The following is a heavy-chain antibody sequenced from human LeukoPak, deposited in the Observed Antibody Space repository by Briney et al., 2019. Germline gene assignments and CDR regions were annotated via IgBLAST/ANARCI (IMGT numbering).Heavy chain of an antibody. D-gene: IGHD2-21*02. CDR2: ISPDGSSR. J-gene: IGHJ4*02. CDR1: GFPFSTYW. Sequence: GVSLRLSCAASGFPFSTYWMHWVRQPPGKGLVWVSRISPDGSSRSYADSVKGRFIISRDNAKNTLSLQMNSLTAEDTAVYYCARDGGLLPDNWGKGTLVTVSS. CDR3: ARDGGLLPDN. V-gene: IGHV3-74*01.